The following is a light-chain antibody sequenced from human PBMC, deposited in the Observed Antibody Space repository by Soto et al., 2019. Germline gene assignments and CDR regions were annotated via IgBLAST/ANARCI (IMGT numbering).Light chain of an antibody. CDR3: QQYGSSPQT. Sequence: EIVLTQSPGTLSSSPGGRVNLSCRASQSVSFTLVWYQQKRGQAPRLLIYGASTRATGIPARFSGSGSGTDFTLTISRLEPEDFAVYYCQQYGSSPQTVGQGNKVDNK. J-gene: IGKJ1*01. CDR2: GAS. CDR1: QSVSFT. V-gene: IGKV3-20*01.